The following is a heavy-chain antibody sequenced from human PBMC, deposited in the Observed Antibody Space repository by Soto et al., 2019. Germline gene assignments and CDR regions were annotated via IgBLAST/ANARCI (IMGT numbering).Heavy chain of an antibody. CDR2: IGTAGDT. D-gene: IGHD3-10*01. CDR3: ARARSNPFRGESYGMDV. J-gene: IGHJ6*02. V-gene: IGHV3-13*01. Sequence: EVQLVESGGGLVQPGGSLRLSCAASGFTFSSYDMHWVRQATGKGLEWVSAIGTAGDTYYPGSVKGRFTISIENAKNSLYLQMNSRRDEDTAVYYCARARSNPFRGESYGMDVWGQGTTVTVSS. CDR1: GFTFSSYD.